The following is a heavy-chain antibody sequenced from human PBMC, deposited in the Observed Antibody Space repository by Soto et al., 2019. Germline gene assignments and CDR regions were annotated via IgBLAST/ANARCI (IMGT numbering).Heavy chain of an antibody. V-gene: IGHV1-18*01. Sequence: ASVNVSGKASGYTFTSYGISWVRQAPGQGLEWMGWISAYNGNTNYAQKLQGRVTMTTDTSTSTAYMELRSLRSDDTAVYYCARDSPTIFGVVSEPDPWGQGTLVTVSS. CDR3: ARDSPTIFGVVSEPDP. D-gene: IGHD3-3*01. CDR2: ISAYNGNT. CDR1: GYTFTSYG. J-gene: IGHJ5*02.